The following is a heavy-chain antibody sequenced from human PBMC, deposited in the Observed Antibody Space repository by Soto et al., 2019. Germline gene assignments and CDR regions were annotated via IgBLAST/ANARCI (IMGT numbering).Heavy chain of an antibody. CDR3: ARGHGRFAH. CDR2: INHCGFT. Sequence: QLQLHQSGAGLLKPSETLSLTCDVSGGSFTGYYWSWIRQPPGKGLEWIGEINHCGFTNYNPSLTGRVTISLDTSKSQFSLKLKSLTAADTAFYFCARGHGRFAHWGQGTLVTVSS. CDR1: GGSFTGYY. V-gene: IGHV4-34*01. J-gene: IGHJ4*02.